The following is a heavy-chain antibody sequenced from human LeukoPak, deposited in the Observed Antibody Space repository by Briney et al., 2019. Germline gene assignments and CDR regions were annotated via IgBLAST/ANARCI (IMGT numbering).Heavy chain of an antibody. CDR1: GFTFSSYA. V-gene: IGHV3-30-3*01. CDR2: ISYDGSNK. J-gene: IGHJ4*02. D-gene: IGHD3-10*01. Sequence: GGSLRLSCAASGFTFSSYAMHWVRQAPGKGLEWVAVISYDGSNKYYADSVKGRFTISRDNSKNTLYLQMNSLRAEDTAVYYCAKLDYGSGSYYPNSTPGVDYWGQGTLVTVSS. CDR3: AKLDYGSGSYYPNSTPGVDY.